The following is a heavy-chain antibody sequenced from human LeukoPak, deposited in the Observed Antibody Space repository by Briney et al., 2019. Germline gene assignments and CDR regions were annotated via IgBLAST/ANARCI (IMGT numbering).Heavy chain of an antibody. CDR3: ARGINWPPQDYFDF. J-gene: IGHJ4*02. V-gene: IGHV4-39*01. Sequence: SQTLSLTCTVSGGSFSSGRSYWGWIRQAPGKGLEWIGNMYYSGSTYYNPSLKSRVTISINASNNQFSLKLSSLTAADTAVYYCARGINWPPQDYFDFWGQGIMVTVSS. D-gene: IGHD1-1*01. CDR1: GGSFSSGRSY. CDR2: MYYSGST.